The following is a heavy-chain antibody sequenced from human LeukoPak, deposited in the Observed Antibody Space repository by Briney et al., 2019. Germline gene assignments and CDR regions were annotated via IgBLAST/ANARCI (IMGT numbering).Heavy chain of an antibody. D-gene: IGHD6-19*01. CDR2: IYNGGNT. CDR1: GFTVSTNY. Sequence: PGGSLRLSCVASGFTVSTNYMSWVRQAPGKGLEWVSFIYNGGNTFYAGSVKGRFTISRDNSKNTLYLQMNSLRAEDTAVYCCARLAVGGWAFRYWGQGTLVTVSS. J-gene: IGHJ4*02. V-gene: IGHV3-66*01. CDR3: ARLAVGGWAFRY.